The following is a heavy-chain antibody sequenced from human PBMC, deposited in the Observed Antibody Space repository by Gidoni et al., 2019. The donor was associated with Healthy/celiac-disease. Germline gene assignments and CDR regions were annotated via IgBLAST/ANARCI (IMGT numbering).Heavy chain of an antibody. D-gene: IGHD3-9*01. CDR3: ARDLGGVYDILTGYLWAFDI. CDR2: IIPIFGTA. V-gene: IGHV1-69*06. Sequence: QVQLVQSGAEVKKPGSSVKVSCKASVGTFSSYAISWLRQAPGQGLEWMGGIIPIFGTANYAQKLQGRVTITADKSTSTAYMELSSLRSEDTAVYYCARDLGGVYDILTGYLWAFDIWGQGTMVTVSS. CDR1: VGTFSSYA. J-gene: IGHJ3*02.